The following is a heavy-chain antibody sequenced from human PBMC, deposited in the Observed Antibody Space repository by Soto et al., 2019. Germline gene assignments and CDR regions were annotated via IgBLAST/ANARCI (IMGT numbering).Heavy chain of an antibody. J-gene: IGHJ4*02. Sequence: GASVKVSCKASGGTFSSYTISWVRQAPGQGLEWMGRINPILGIANYAQKFQGRVTITADKSTSTAYMELSSLRSEDTAVYYCARDLNYGDHAFDYWGQGTLVTVSS. CDR3: ARDLNYGDHAFDY. V-gene: IGHV1-69*04. CDR1: GGTFSSYT. D-gene: IGHD4-17*01. CDR2: INPILGIA.